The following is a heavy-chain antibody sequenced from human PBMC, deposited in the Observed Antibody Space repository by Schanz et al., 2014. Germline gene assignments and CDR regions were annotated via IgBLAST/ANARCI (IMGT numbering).Heavy chain of an antibody. CDR2: IIPILGIA. CDR1: GYTFTSYD. CDR3: ARDLTVDTGYVVHYYYYGMDV. J-gene: IGHJ6*02. D-gene: IGHD5-12*01. V-gene: IGHV1-69*09. Sequence: VQLVQSGAEVKRPGASVRVSCKASGYTFTSYDFNWVRQAPGQGLEWMGRIIPILGIANYAQKFQGRVTNTADKSTSTAYMELTSLRSEDTAVYFCARDLTVDTGYVVHYYYYGMDVWGQGTTVTVSS.